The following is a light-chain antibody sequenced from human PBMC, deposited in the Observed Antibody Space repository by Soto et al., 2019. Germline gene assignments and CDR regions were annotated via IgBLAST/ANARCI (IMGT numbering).Light chain of an antibody. J-gene: IGLJ1*01. CDR3: CSYAGSYTGV. CDR2: DVS. Sequence: QSVLTQPRSVSGSPGQSVTISCTGTSSDVGGYNYVSWYQQHPGKAPKLMIYDVSKRPSGVPDRFSGSKSGNTASLTISGLQAEDEADYYCCSYAGSYTGVFGTGTKDTVL. CDR1: SSDVGGYNY. V-gene: IGLV2-11*01.